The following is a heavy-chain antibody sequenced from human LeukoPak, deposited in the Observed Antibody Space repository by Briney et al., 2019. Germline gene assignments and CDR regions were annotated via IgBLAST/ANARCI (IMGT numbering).Heavy chain of an antibody. V-gene: IGHV3-21*06. J-gene: IGHJ4*02. CDR2: IDSSGGYM. Sequence: GGSLRLSCAASVFTFSSYEMNWARQAPGKGLEWVSSIDSSGGYMFYADSVKGRFIISRDNAKDSLYLQMNSLRVEDTAVYYCLRGDRRDYWGQGTLVTVSS. CDR3: LRGDRRDY. CDR1: VFTFSSYE.